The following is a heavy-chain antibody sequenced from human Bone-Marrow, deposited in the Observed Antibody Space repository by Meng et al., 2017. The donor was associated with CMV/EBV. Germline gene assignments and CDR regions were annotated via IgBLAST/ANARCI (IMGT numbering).Heavy chain of an antibody. J-gene: IGHJ4*02. D-gene: IGHD3-3*01. CDR1: GYSFTSYW. CDR3: ARRGGYDFWSGYLLDY. Sequence: KVSCKGSGYSFTSYWIGWVRQMPGKGLEWMGIIYPGDSDTRYSPSFQGQVTISADKSISTAYLQWSSLKASDTAMYYCARRGGYDFWSGYLLDYWGQGPLVTVSS. CDR2: IYPGDSDT. V-gene: IGHV5-51*01.